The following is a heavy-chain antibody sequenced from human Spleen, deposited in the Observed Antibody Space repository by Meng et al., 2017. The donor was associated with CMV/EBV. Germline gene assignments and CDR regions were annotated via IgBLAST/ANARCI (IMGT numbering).Heavy chain of an antibody. CDR1: GFSVTKNF. J-gene: IGHJ3*02. CDR3: AKALRVGDTRGRDASDI. D-gene: IGHD1-26*01. Sequence: GGSLRLSCAASGFSVTKNFMSWVRQAPGKGLEWVAFIRYDGSNKYYADSVKGRFTISRDNSENTLYLQMNSLRAEDTAMYYCAKALRVGDTRGRDASDIWGQGTMVTVSS. CDR2: IRYDGSNK. V-gene: IGHV3-30*02.